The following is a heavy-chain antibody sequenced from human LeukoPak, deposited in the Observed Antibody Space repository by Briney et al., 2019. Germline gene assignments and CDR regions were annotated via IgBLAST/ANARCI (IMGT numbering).Heavy chain of an antibody. CDR3: ARDRRSGSPYYHYYGMDV. CDR1: GYTFTSYG. D-gene: IGHD3-10*01. Sequence: ASVKVSCKASGYTFTSYGISWVRQAPGQGLEWMGWISAYNGNANYAQKLQGRVTMTTDTSTSTAYMELRSLRSDDTAVYYCARDRRSGSPYYHYYGMDVWGKGTTVTVSS. V-gene: IGHV1-18*04. J-gene: IGHJ6*04. CDR2: ISAYNGNA.